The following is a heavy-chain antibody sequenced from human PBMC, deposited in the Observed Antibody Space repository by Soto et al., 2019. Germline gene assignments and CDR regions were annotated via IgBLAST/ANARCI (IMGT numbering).Heavy chain of an antibody. J-gene: IGHJ6*01. V-gene: IGHV3-30-3*01. CDR3: ARVKTDYRKPGGPFFLSGMDV. CDR1: EFTFSSYA. Sequence: QVQLVESGGGVVHPDRSLRLSCSASEFTFSSYAMHWFRQAPGKGLEWVAGISYDGGHKFYGDSVRGRFTISGDSSKTKVFLQMKGLRPEDTPAYYSARVKTDYRKPGGPFFLSGMDVWGQGTTVTVS. D-gene: IGHD4-4*01. CDR2: ISYDGGHK.